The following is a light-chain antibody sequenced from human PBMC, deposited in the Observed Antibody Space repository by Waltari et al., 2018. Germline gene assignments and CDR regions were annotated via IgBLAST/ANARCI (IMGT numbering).Light chain of an antibody. CDR3: SVYMGRVIWG. CDR1: SGTLSTTAY. Sequence: TVVTQEPSLPLSPGGTVPLTCVLTSGTLSTTAYATWYQQTPGQTPRTIVYTGSSRSSRDPDHFSASNLGNKAALTITGTHADDASNYGCSVYMGRVIWGFCGGTNLTVL. V-gene: IGLV8-61*01. CDR2: TGS. J-gene: IGLJ3*02.